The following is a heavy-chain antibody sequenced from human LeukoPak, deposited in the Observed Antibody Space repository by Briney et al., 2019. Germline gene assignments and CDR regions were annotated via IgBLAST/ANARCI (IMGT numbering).Heavy chain of an antibody. CDR3: ARGTLGYCSGGSCFAGSEYYYYMDV. V-gene: IGHV4-34*01. CDR1: GGSFSGYY. J-gene: IGHJ6*03. Sequence: PSETLSLTCAVYGGSFSGYYWSWIRQPPGKGLEWIGEINHSGSTNYNPSLKSRVTISVDTSKNQFSLKLSSVTAADTAVYYCARGTLGYCSGGSCFAGSEYYYYMDVWGKGTTVTVSS. D-gene: IGHD2-15*01. CDR2: INHSGST.